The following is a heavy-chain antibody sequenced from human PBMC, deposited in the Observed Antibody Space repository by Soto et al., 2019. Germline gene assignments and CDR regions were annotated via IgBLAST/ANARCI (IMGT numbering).Heavy chain of an antibody. CDR1: GGSISSYY. CDR2: IYYSGST. J-gene: IGHJ6*01. V-gene: IGHV4-59*01. CDR3: ARGDCYYYYGMDV. Sequence: SETLSLTCTVSGGSISSYYWSWLRQPPGKGLEWIGYIYYSGSTNYNPSLKSRGTISVDTSKNQFSLKPSSVTAADTAVYYSARGDCYYYYGMDVGGQRTTVTVSS.